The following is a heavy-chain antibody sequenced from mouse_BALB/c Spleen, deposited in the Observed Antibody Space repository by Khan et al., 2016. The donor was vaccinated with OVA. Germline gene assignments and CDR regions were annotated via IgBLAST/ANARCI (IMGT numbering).Heavy chain of an antibody. D-gene: IGHD2-14*01. CDR3: LRDGAYYRNDGWFAY. J-gene: IGHJ3*01. CDR2: INPSNGYT. Sequence: VQLQQSGAELARPGASVKMSCKASGYTFTSYTIHWIKLRPGQGLEWIGYINPSNGYTNYNQKFKDKATLTADKSSTTAYMQLSSLTSDDSAVDNCLRDGAYYRNDGWFAYWGQGTLVTVSA. CDR1: GYTFTSYT. V-gene: IGHV1-4*01.